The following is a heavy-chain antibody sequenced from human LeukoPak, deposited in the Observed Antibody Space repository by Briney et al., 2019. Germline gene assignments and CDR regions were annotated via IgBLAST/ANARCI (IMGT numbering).Heavy chain of an antibody. D-gene: IGHD5-12*01. CDR3: ARDGAAMAPSSGYSGLRVFGYMDV. V-gene: IGHV3-33*01. CDR2: IWDDGGNT. J-gene: IGHJ6*03. Sequence: GRSLRLSCAASGFTFSSYGMHWVRQAPGKGLEWMGGIWDDGGNTYYADTVKGRFTISRDNSNNTLYLQMNSLRAEDTAVYYCARDGAAMAPSSGYSGLRVFGYMDVWGKGTTVTVSS. CDR1: GFTFSSYG.